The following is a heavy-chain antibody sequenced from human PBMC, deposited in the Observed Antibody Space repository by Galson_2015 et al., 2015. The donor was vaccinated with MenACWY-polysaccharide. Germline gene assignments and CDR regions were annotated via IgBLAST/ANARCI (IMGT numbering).Heavy chain of an antibody. J-gene: IGHJ5*01. CDR2: MSSNGGA. Sequence: ETLSLACTVSGASVSSTTDYWSWLRPPPGKGLEWIGFMSSNGGANRNPSLKSRVTISIDTSKNQFSLRLNSVTAADTAMYYCAREPTYSGSFGWFDSWGQGTLDTISP. CDR3: AREPTYSGSFGWFDS. D-gene: IGHD1-26*01. V-gene: IGHV4-61*01. CDR1: GASVSSTTDY.